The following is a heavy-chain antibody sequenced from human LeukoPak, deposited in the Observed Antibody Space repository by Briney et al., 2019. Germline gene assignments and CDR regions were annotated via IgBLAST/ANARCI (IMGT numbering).Heavy chain of an antibody. CDR2: ISYDGSNK. J-gene: IGHJ4*02. V-gene: IGHV3-30*18. Sequence: PGGSLRLSCAASGFTFSSYVMHWVRQAPGKGLEWVAVISYDGSNKYYADSVKGRFTISRDNSKNTLYLQMNSLRAEDTAVYYCAKDPSGGVATTPLDYWGQGTLVTVSS. CDR3: AKDPSGGVATTPLDY. D-gene: IGHD5-12*01. CDR1: GFTFSSYV.